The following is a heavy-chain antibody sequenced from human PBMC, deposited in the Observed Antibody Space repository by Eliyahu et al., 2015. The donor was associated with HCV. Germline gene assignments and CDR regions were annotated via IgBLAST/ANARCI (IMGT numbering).Heavy chain of an antibody. CDR2: ISPFDAST. V-gene: IGHV3-23*01. D-gene: IGHD2-21*01. J-gene: IGHJ3*01. Sequence: EEQLLESGGDLVQTGGSLRLSCVVSGFTFSNYAMSWVRQAPGKRLEWVSTISPFDASTNYADSVRGRFTISRDNSRSTLYLQMNSLRADDTALYYCARAGDFFMWAYDVWGQGTMVTVSS. CDR3: ARAGDFFMWAYDV. CDR1: GFTFSNYA.